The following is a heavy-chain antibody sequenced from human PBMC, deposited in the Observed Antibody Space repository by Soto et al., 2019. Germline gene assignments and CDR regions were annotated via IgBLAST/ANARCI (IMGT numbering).Heavy chain of an antibody. Sequence: GGSLRLSCAASGFTFSSYAMSWVRQAPGKGLEWVSAISGSGGSTYYADSVKGRFTISIDNSKNTLYLQMNSLRAEDTAVYYCAKHPYGSGPLCPYYYFVMDVWGQGTTVTVS. J-gene: IGHJ6*02. V-gene: IGHV3-23*01. CDR2: ISGSGGST. CDR1: GFTFSSYA. D-gene: IGHD3-10*01. CDR3: AKHPYGSGPLCPYYYFVMDV.